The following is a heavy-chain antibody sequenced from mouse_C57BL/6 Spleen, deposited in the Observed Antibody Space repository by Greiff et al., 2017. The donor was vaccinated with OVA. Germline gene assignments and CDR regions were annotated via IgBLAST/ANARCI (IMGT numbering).Heavy chain of an antibody. CDR1: GFKIKDYY. CDR2: IDPEDGET. Sequence: VQLQQSGAELVKPGASVKLSCKASGFKIKDYYMHWVKQRPEQGLAWIGWIDPEDGETKYAPTFQGTATITADTSSNNAYLQLSSLTSEDTAVYYCARGGYFDYWGQGTTLTVSS. J-gene: IGHJ2*01. V-gene: IGHV14-2*01. CDR3: ARGGYFDY.